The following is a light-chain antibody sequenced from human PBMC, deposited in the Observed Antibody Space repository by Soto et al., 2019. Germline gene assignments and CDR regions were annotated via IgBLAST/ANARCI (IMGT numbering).Light chain of an antibody. Sequence: EIVLTQSPGTLSLSPGERATLSCRASQSVSSSYLAWYQQKPGQAPRLVIYAASSRATGIPDSFSGSEAGKDVPLTISRLEPEDFAVYYWQHYGSSPFTLGQGTRLEIK. CDR3: QHYGSSPFT. CDR1: QSVSSSY. J-gene: IGKJ5*01. CDR2: AAS. V-gene: IGKV3-20*01.